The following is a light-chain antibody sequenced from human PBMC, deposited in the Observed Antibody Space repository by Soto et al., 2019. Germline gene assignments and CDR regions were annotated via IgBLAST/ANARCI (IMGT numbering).Light chain of an antibody. CDR2: DVS. J-gene: IGLJ2*01. CDR3: SSYTSSSTPL. CDR1: SSDVGGYNY. Sequence: QSALTQPASVSGSPGQSITISCTGTSSDVGGYNYVSWYQQHPGKAPKLMIYDVSNRPSGVSNRFSGSKSGNTASLTISGLQPEDEAHYYCSSYTSSSTPLFGGGTKLTVL. V-gene: IGLV2-14*01.